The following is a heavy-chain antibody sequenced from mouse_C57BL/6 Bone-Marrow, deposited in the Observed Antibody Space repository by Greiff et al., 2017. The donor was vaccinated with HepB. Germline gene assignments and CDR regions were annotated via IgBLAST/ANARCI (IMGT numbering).Heavy chain of an antibody. Sequence: VQLKESGGGLVKPGGSLKLSCAASGFTFSDYGMHWVRQAPEKGLEWVAYISSGSSTIYYADTVKGRFTISRDNAKNTLFLQMTSLRSEDTAMYYCARSDFNYAMDYWGQGTSVTVSS. J-gene: IGHJ4*01. V-gene: IGHV5-17*01. CDR3: ARSDFNYAMDY. D-gene: IGHD2-4*01. CDR2: ISSGSSTI. CDR1: GFTFSDYG.